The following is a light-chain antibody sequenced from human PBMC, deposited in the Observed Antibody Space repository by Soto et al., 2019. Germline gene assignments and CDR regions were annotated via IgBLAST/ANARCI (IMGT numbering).Light chain of an antibody. Sequence: EIVLTQSPATLSLSPGESAALSCRASQSVASHLAWYQQKPGQPPRLLIYDASNRATGVPARFSGSGSGTDFTLTISSLQSEDLAVYYCQQYNNWYSFGQGTKLEIK. J-gene: IGKJ2*03. CDR1: QSVASH. CDR3: QQYNNWYS. CDR2: DAS. V-gene: IGKV3-11*01.